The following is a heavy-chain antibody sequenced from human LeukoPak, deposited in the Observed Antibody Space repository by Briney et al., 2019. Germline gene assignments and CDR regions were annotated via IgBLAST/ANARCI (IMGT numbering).Heavy chain of an antibody. J-gene: IGHJ4*02. CDR3: ASKRRHYYGSGSYSDY. V-gene: IGHV1-8*03. D-gene: IGHD3-10*01. Sequence: ASVKVSCKASGYTFTSYDINWVRQATGQGLEWMGWMNPNSGNTGYAQKFQGRVTITRNTSISTAYMKLSSLRSEDTAVYYCASKRRHYYGSGSYSDYWGQGTLVTVSS. CDR2: MNPNSGNT. CDR1: GYTFTSYD.